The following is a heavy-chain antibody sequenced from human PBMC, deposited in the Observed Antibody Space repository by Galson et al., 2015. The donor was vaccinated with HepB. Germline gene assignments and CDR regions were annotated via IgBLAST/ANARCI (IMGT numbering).Heavy chain of an antibody. V-gene: IGHV3-7*03. J-gene: IGHJ5*02. D-gene: IGHD6-13*01. Sequence: SLRLSCAASGFTFSDYWMSWVRQAPGKGLEWVVSIKQDGGEKYYVDSVKGRFTISRDNAKNSMFLYMKSLRAEDTAVYFCARDREAAGGGDWFDPWGQGTLVTVSS. CDR3: ARDREAAGGGDWFDP. CDR1: GFTFSDYW. CDR2: IKQDGGEK.